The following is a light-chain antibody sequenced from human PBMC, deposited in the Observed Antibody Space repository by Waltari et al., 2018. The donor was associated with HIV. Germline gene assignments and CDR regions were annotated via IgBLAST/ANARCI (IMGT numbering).Light chain of an antibody. CDR2: EVT. CDR3: SSYAAMNNFYVL. CDR1: SSDIGLYNY. J-gene: IGLJ2*01. V-gene: IGLV2-8*01. Sequence: QSVLTQPPSVSGSPGQSVTISCTGTSSDIGLYNYVSWYQQCPGKAPKLVIFEVTKRPSGVPDRFSGSKSGNTASLTVSGLQPEDEGDYYGSSYAAMNNFYVLFGGGTKLTVL.